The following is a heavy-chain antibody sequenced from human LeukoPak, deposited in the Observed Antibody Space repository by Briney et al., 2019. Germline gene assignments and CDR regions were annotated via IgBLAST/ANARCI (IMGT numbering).Heavy chain of an antibody. J-gene: IGHJ4*02. CDR2: ISGSGGYT. CDR1: GFTFSTYA. CDR3: AKEVYYYGSGSYYSANYIDY. D-gene: IGHD3-10*01. V-gene: IGHV3-23*01. Sequence: SRGSPRPSCAASGFTFSTYATSWLRQAPGKGLEWVSAISGSGGYTYYADSVKGRFTISRDNSKNTLYLEMNSLRAEDTAVYYCAKEVYYYGSGSYYSANYIDYWGQGTLVIVSS.